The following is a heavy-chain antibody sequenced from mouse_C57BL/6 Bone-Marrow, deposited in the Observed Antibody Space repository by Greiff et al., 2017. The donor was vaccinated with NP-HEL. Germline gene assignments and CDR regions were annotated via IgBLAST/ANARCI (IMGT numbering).Heavy chain of an antibody. CDR2: IYPGDGDT. CDR1: GYAFSSSW. CDR3: ARGGGSSLYWYFDV. J-gene: IGHJ1*03. Sequence: VQLQQSGPELVKPGASVKISCKASGYAFSSSWMNWVKQRPGKGLEWIGRIYPGDGDTNYNGKFKGKATLTADKSSSTAYMQRSSLTSEDSAVYFCARGGGSSLYWYFDVWGTGTTVTVSS. D-gene: IGHD1-1*01. V-gene: IGHV1-82*01.